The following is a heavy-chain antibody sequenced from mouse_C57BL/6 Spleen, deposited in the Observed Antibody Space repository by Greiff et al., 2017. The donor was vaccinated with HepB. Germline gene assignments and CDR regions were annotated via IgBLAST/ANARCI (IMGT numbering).Heavy chain of an antibody. CDR3: ARWYYGSSYYFDY. CDR1: GFTFSSYT. Sequence: EVKVVESGGGLVKPGGSLKLSCAASGFTFSSYTMSWVRQTPEKRLEWVATISGGGGNTYYPDSVKGRFTISRDNAKNTLYLQMSSLRSEDTALYYCARWYYGSSYYFDYWGQGTTLTVSS. CDR2: ISGGGGNT. D-gene: IGHD1-1*01. V-gene: IGHV5-9*01. J-gene: IGHJ2*01.